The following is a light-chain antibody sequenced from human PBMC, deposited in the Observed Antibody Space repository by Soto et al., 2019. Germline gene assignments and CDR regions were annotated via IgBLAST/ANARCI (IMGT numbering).Light chain of an antibody. CDR3: QQFNIWPHMLS. V-gene: IGKV3-20*01. CDR1: QTVDSTY. Sequence: EIVLTQSPGTLSLSPGEGATLSCRASQTVDSTYLAWYQQKPGQAPRLLIYDASSRATGIPDRFSGSGSGTDFTLTISRLEPDDFALYYCQQFNIWPHMLSFGGGTKLEMK. J-gene: IGKJ4*01. CDR2: DAS.